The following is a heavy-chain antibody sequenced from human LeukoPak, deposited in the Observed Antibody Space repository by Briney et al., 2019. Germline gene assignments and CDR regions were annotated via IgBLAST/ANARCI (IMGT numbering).Heavy chain of an antibody. D-gene: IGHD6-13*01. V-gene: IGHV3-74*01. J-gene: IGHJ4*02. CDR2: INPDGSRT. CDR3: AGSSSWYYFKY. CDR1: GFTFSSNW. Sequence: GGSLRLSCAASGFTFSSNWMRWDRQGPGKGLVWVSRINPDGSRTDYPESVKSRFTISRDNAKNTLSLEMNSLRAEDTAVYYCAGSSSWYYFKYWGQGTLVTVSS.